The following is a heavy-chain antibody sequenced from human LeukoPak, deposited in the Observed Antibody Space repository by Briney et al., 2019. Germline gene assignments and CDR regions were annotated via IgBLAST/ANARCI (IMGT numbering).Heavy chain of an antibody. CDR1: GFTFSSYA. Sequence: GGSLRLSCAASGFTFSSYAMSWVRQAPGKGLEWVSAISGSGGSTYNADSVKGRFTISRDNSKNTLYLQMNSLRAEDTAVYYCAKTRDYGGNPGQVDYWGQGTLVTVSS. CDR2: ISGSGGST. CDR3: AKTRDYGGNPGQVDY. V-gene: IGHV3-23*01. D-gene: IGHD4-23*01. J-gene: IGHJ4*02.